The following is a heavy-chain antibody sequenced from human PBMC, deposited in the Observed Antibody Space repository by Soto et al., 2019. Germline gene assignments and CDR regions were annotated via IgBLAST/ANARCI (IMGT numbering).Heavy chain of an antibody. Sequence: GGSLRLSCAASGFTFSSYAMSWVRQAPGKGLEWVSAISGSALYYTDSVQGRFTISRDNGKNSLYLQMNSLRAEDTALYYCAKHFGSGSYAFDYWGQGALVTVSS. J-gene: IGHJ4*02. D-gene: IGHD3-10*01. CDR1: GFTFSSYA. V-gene: IGHV3-23*01. CDR3: AKHFGSGSYAFDY. CDR2: ISGSAL.